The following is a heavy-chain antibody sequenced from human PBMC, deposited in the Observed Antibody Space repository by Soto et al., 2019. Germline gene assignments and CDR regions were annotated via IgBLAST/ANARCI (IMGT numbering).Heavy chain of an antibody. Sequence: QVQLVQSGAEVKKPGSSVKVSCKASGGTFSSYAISWVRQAPGQGREWMGGFIPIFGTANYAQKFQGRVTSTADESTSPAYMELSSLRSEDTAVYYCARDSADWAFDIWGQGTMVTVSS. J-gene: IGHJ3*02. D-gene: IGHD2-21*01. CDR3: ARDSADWAFDI. V-gene: IGHV1-69*01. CDR2: FIPIFGTA. CDR1: GGTFSSYA.